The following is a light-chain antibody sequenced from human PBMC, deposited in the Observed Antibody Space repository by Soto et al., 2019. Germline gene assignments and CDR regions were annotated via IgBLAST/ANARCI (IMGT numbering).Light chain of an antibody. CDR1: RSISDW. CDR2: DAS. V-gene: IGKV1-5*01. CDR3: LQYSSHSWT. J-gene: IGKJ1*01. Sequence: DIPMTQSPSTLSPSVGDRVTITYRASRSISDWLAWYQQKPGKAPKLLIFDASSLKSGVPSRFSGSGSGTEFTLTISGLQPDDVATYYCLQYSSHSWTFGQGTKVEIK.